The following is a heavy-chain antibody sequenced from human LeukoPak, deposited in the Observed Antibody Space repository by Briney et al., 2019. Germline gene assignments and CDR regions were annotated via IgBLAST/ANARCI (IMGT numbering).Heavy chain of an antibody. V-gene: IGHV4-34*01. D-gene: IGHD5-24*01. CDR3: ARRGKRWLQLNYFDY. J-gene: IGHJ4*02. CDR2: INHSGST. Sequence: PSQTLSLTCTVSRGSISSYYWSWIRQPPGKGLEWIGEINHSGSTNYNPSLKSRVTISVDTSKNQFSLKLSSVTAADTAVYYCARRGKRWLQLNYFDYWGQGTLVTVSS. CDR1: RGSISSYY.